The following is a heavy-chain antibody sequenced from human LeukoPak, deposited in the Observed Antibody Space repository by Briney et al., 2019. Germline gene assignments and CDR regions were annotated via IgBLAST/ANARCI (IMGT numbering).Heavy chain of an antibody. CDR2: IIPILGIA. J-gene: IGHJ4*02. Sequence: GASVKVSCKASGGTFSSYAISWVRQAPGQGLEWMGRIIPILGIANYARKFQGRVTITADKSTSTAYMELSSLRSEDTAVYYCASTYGSGSYADEWGQGTLVTVSS. CDR1: GGTFSSYA. D-gene: IGHD3-10*01. CDR3: ASTYGSGSYADE. V-gene: IGHV1-69*04.